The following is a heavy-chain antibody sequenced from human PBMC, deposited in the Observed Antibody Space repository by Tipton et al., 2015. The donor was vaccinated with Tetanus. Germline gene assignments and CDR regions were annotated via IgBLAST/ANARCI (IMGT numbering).Heavy chain of an antibody. CDR2: ISGSGGST. Sequence: GSLRLSCAASGLTVTENYMSWVRQAPGKGLEWVSAISGSGGSTYYADSVKGRFTISRDNSKNTLYLQMNSLRAEDTAVYYCAKDRGGYYYYGMDVWGQGTTVTVSS. CDR1: GLTVTENY. CDR3: AKDRGGYYYYGMDV. J-gene: IGHJ6*02. V-gene: IGHV3-23*01.